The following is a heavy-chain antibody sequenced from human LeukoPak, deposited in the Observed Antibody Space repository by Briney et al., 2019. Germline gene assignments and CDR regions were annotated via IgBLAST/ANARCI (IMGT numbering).Heavy chain of an antibody. Sequence: GGSLRLSCVASGFTFSRYAMNWVRQAPGKGLEWVSCISSSSIYIYYADSVKGRFTISRDNAKNSLYLQMNSLRAEDTAVYYCAKDPRIQLWLWVHYMDVWGKGTTVTISS. D-gene: IGHD5-18*01. CDR3: AKDPRIQLWLWVHYMDV. CDR2: ISSSSIYI. J-gene: IGHJ6*03. V-gene: IGHV3-21*01. CDR1: GFTFSRYA.